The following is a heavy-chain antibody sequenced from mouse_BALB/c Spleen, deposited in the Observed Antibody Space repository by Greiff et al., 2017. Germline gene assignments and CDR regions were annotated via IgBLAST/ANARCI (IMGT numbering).Heavy chain of an antibody. CDR1: GFNIKDTY. CDR2: IDPANGNT. Sequence: EVQLQQSGAELVKPGAPVKLSCTASGFNIKDTYMHWVKQRPEQGLEWIGRIDPANGNTKYDPKFQGKATITADTSSNTAYLQLSSLTSEDTAVYYCARSDYYGSSSSFDYWGQGTTLTVSS. J-gene: IGHJ2*01. D-gene: IGHD1-1*01. CDR3: ARSDYYGSSSSFDY. V-gene: IGHV14-3*02.